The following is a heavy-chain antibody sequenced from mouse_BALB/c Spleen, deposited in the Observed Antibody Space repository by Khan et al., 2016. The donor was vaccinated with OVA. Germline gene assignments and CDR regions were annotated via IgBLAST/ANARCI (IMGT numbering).Heavy chain of an antibody. CDR2: INPYNAGT. Sequence: VQLKQSGPELVEPGASVKMSCKASGYTFTNYVMHWVKQKPGQGLEWIAYINPYNAGTRYNEKFKGKATLTSDISSTTAYMELSSLTSEDSAVYDCASEASIWDVSFPYWGQGTLVTVSA. V-gene: IGHV1S136*01. J-gene: IGHJ3*01. CDR3: ASEASIWDVSFPY. CDR1: GYTFTNYV. D-gene: IGHD4-1*01.